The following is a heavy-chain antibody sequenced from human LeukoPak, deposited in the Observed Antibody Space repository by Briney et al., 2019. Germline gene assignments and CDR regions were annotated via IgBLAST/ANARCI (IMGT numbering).Heavy chain of an antibody. D-gene: IGHD3-22*01. CDR3: AGHYDSSPRGYFDY. V-gene: IGHV4-39*01. J-gene: IGHJ4*02. CDR1: RGSIASSSYY. Sequence: PSETLSLTCTVSRGSIASSSYYWGWIRQPPGKGLEWIGSIYYSANTYYSPSLRSRVTISIDTSKNQFSLKLTALTAADTAVYYCAGHYDSSPRGYFDYWGQGTLVTVSS. CDR2: IYYSANT.